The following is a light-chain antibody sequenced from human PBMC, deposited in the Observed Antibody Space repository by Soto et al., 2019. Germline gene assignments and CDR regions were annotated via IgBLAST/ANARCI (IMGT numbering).Light chain of an antibody. Sequence: EIVMTQSPDTLSVSPGEGATLSCRASPSVRSDLAWYQHKPGLAPRLLIYGVSTRATGIPVRFSGSGSGTEFTLSISSLQSEDSAIYYCQHYNNLPRTFGGGTKVDIK. J-gene: IGKJ4*02. CDR3: QHYNNLPRT. CDR1: PSVRSD. CDR2: GVS. V-gene: IGKV3-15*01.